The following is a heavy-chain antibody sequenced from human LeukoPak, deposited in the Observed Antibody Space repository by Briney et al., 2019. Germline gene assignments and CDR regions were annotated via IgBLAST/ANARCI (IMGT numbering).Heavy chain of an antibody. CDR2: INPNSGGT. CDR3: AREAPSGSYYIPEYFQH. D-gene: IGHD1-26*01. V-gene: IGHV1-2*02. Sequence: ASVKVSCKASGYTFTSYYIHWVRQAPGQGLEWMGWINPNSGGTNYAQKFQGRVTMTRDTSISTAYMELSRLRSDDTAVYYCAREAPSGSYYIPEYFQHWGQGTLVTVSS. CDR1: GYTFTSYY. J-gene: IGHJ1*01.